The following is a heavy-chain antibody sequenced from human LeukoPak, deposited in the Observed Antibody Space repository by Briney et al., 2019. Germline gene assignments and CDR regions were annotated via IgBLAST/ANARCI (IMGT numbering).Heavy chain of an antibody. V-gene: IGHV3-23*01. Sequence: GGSLRLSCAASGFTFTNYAMSWVRQAPGKGLEWLSAISARGDNTYYADSVKGRFSISRDNSQNTQYLQMNSLRAEDTAIYYCAKAYHYGAGSSFDYWGQGILVTVSS. D-gene: IGHD3-10*01. CDR1: GFTFTNYA. CDR3: AKAYHYGAGSSFDY. J-gene: IGHJ4*02. CDR2: ISARGDNT.